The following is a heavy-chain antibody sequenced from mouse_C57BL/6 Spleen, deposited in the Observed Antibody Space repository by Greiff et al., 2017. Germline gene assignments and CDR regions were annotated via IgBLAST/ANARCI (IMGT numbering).Heavy chain of an antibody. V-gene: IGHV5-12*01. CDR3: ARHFTTVVATRYYAMDY. CDR1: GFTFSDYY. Sequence: EVQGVESGGGLVQPGGSLKLSCAASGFTFSDYYMYWVRQTPEKRLEWVAYISNGGGSTYYPDTVKGRFTISRDNAKNTLYLQMSRLKSEDTAMYYCARHFTTVVATRYYAMDYWGQGTSVTVSS. D-gene: IGHD1-1*01. J-gene: IGHJ4*01. CDR2: ISNGGGST.